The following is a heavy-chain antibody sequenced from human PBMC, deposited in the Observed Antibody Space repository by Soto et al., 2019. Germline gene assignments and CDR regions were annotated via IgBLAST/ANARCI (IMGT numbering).Heavy chain of an antibody. Sequence: PXGSLRLSCAASVFTFSSYAMHCVRQSPGKGLEWVAVISYDGSNKYYADSVKGRFTISRDNSKNTLYLQMNSLRAEDTAVYYCAREAYSYGTHYFEYWGQGTLVSVS. J-gene: IGHJ4*02. CDR1: VFTFSSYA. CDR2: ISYDGSNK. D-gene: IGHD5-18*01. CDR3: AREAYSYGTHYFEY. V-gene: IGHV3-30-3*01.